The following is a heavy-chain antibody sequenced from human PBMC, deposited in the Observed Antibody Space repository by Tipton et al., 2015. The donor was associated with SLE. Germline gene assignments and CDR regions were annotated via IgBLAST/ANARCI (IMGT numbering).Heavy chain of an antibody. J-gene: IGHJ4*02. V-gene: IGHV4-4*07. Sequence: TLSLTCTVSGDSLGNSHWTWIRQDAGKGLEWIGRIYNGGNTNYNPSLKSRLSMSVDTSKNQVSLKLNSVTAADTGVYYCAGTNRGCFDYWGQGTLVTVSS. D-gene: IGHD2-8*01. CDR1: GDSLGNSH. CDR3: AGTNRGCFDY. CDR2: IYNGGNT.